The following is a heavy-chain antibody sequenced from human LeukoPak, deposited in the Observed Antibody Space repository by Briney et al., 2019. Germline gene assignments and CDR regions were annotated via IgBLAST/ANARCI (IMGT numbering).Heavy chain of an antibody. J-gene: IGHJ4*02. D-gene: IGHD6-19*01. V-gene: IGHV4-34*01. CDR1: GGSFSGYS. CDR2: INHSGST. CDR3: ALYSSGWQGAFDY. Sequence: PSETLSLTCAVSGGSFSGYSWSWVRQPTGKGLEWIGDINHSGSTDYNPSLKSRVTISVDRSKSQFSLKLTSVTAADTAVYYCALYSSGWQGAFDYWGQGTQVTVSS.